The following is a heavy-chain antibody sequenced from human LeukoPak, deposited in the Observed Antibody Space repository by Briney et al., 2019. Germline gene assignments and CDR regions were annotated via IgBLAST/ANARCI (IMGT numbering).Heavy chain of an antibody. Sequence: EASVKVSCKASGYMFTAYYINWVRQSPGLGLEWLGWINPNSGGTTYAQRFQGRVTMTSDTSTSTACLELNGLRSDDTAVYFCARLNSGNLRGILYWGQGSLVTVSS. V-gene: IGHV1-2*02. J-gene: IGHJ4*02. CDR1: GYMFTAYY. CDR2: INPNSGGT. CDR3: ARLNSGNLRGILY. D-gene: IGHD3-10*01.